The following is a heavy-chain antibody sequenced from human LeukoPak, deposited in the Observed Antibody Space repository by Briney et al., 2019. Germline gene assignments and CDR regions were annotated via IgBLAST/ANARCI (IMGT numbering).Heavy chain of an antibody. CDR2: TYYRSKWYN. J-gene: IGHJ4*02. D-gene: IGHD2-8*02. CDR1: GDSVSSNSAV. V-gene: IGHV6-1*01. Sequence: SQTLSLTCAISGDSVSSNSAVWNWIRQSPSRGLEWLGRTYYRSKWYNDYGASVKSRITVNPDTSKNQFSLQLNSVTPEDTAVYYCVRSQYWRFDDWGQGTLVTVSS. CDR3: VRSQYWRFDD.